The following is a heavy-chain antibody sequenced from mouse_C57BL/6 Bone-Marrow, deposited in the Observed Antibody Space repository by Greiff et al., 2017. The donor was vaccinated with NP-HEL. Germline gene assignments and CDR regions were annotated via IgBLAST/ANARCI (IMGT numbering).Heavy chain of an antibody. CDR3: ARRPLRRGFAY. J-gene: IGHJ3*01. D-gene: IGHD1-2*01. CDR2: INPGSGGT. Sequence: VQLQQSGAELVRPGTSVKVSCKASGYAFTNYLIEWVKQRPGQGLEWIGVINPGSGGTNYNEKFKGKATLTADKSSSTAYMQLSSLTSEDSAVYFCARRPLRRGFAYWGPGTLVTVAA. CDR1: GYAFTNYL. V-gene: IGHV1-54*01.